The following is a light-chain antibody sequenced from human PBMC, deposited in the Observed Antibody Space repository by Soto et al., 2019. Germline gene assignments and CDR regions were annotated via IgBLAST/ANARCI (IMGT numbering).Light chain of an antibody. CDR1: QSVSSNN. CDR3: QQYGNSLWT. J-gene: IGKJ1*01. CDR2: GAS. V-gene: IGKV3-20*01. Sequence: EIVLTQSPETLSLSPGERATLSCRASQSVSSNNLVWYQQKVGQAPRLLIYGASSRATGIPDRFSGSGSGTDFTLSISRLETEDFAVYYCQQYGNSLWTSGQGTKVEIK.